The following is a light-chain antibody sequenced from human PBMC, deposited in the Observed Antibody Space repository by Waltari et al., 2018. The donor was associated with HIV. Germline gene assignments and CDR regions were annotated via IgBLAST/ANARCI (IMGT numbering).Light chain of an antibody. V-gene: IGKV3-11*01. CDR1: LTIVNF. Sequence: LTQSPVDLSLSPGDRATLSCRANLTIVNFLGWYQQRPGQSPSLLIYDASERVPGVPVRFSGSGSGTDFSLIINNIQPEDAALYYGQQRHSWPLSFGGGTKV. CDR3: QQRHSWPLS. CDR2: DAS. J-gene: IGKJ4*01.